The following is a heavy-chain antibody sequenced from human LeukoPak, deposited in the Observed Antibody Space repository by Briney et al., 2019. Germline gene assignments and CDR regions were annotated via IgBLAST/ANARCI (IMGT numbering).Heavy chain of an antibody. J-gene: IGHJ4*02. Sequence: PGGSLRLSCAASGFTFSNFAMSWVRQAPGKGLEWVSAMSSVTYYADSVKGRFTISRDDSKSTLFLRMNSLRAEDTAVYYCAKAFFSGSGGNHKHFDSWGQGTLVTVSS. V-gene: IGHV3-23*01. CDR2: MSSVT. CDR1: GFTFSNFA. D-gene: IGHD3-10*01. CDR3: AKAFFSGSGGNHKHFDS.